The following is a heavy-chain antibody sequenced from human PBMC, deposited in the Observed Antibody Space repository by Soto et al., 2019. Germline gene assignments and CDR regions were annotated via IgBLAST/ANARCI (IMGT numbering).Heavy chain of an antibody. J-gene: IGHJ6*03. CDR1: GFTFSSYA. Sequence: EVQLLESGGGLVQPGGSLRLSCAASGFTFSSYAMSWVRQAPGKGLEWVSAISGSGGSTYYADSVKGRFTISRDNSKNMLYLQMNSLRAEDTAVYYCAKTFSGYLDYYYYYMDVWGKGTTVTVSS. CDR2: ISGSGGST. D-gene: IGHD5-12*01. CDR3: AKTFSGYLDYYYYYMDV. V-gene: IGHV3-23*01.